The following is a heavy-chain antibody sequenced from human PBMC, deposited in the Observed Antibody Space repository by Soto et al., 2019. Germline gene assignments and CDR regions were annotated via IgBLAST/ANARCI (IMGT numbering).Heavy chain of an antibody. J-gene: IGHJ6*02. CDR2: ISSDGSNK. CDR1: GFTFSSYA. D-gene: IGHD4-17*01. CDR3: ARGGDYVTYYYYGMDV. Sequence: QVQLVESGGGVVQPGRSLRLSCAASGFTFSSYAMHWVRQAPGKWLEWVAVISSDGSNKYYADSVKGRFTISKDNSKKALYLQINSRRAEDTAVYYCARGGDYVTYYYYGMDVWGQGTTVTVSS. V-gene: IGHV3-30-3*01.